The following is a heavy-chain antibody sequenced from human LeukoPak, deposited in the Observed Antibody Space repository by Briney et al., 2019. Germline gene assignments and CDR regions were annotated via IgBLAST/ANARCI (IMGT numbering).Heavy chain of an antibody. D-gene: IGHD3-10*01. CDR3: TRYGLGQNYRDPFDF. J-gene: IGHJ4*02. Sequence: PGGSLRLSCAASGFAFERHAMNWVRQAPGKGPEWISHISGGRDIVAYADSVKGRFTISRDNAEYSLYLQMNSLRVEDTAVYYCTRYGLGQNYRDPFDFWGQGTLVTVSP. CDR2: ISGGRDIV. CDR1: GFAFERHA. V-gene: IGHV3-48*01.